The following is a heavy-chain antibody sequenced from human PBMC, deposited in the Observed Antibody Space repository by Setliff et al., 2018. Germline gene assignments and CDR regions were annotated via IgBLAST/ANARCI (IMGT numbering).Heavy chain of an antibody. D-gene: IGHD3-3*01. CDR2: IYYSGNT. J-gene: IGHJ3*02. CDR1: GGSIDSHY. V-gene: IGHV4-59*11. Sequence: SLTCSVSGGSIDSHYWSWIRQPPGKGLEWIGSIYYSGNTNYNPSLKRRVTISIDTSKNQFSLKLSSVTAADTAVYHCARGKTFFGAFIRAFDIWGQGRMVTVSS. CDR3: ARGKTFFGAFIRAFDI.